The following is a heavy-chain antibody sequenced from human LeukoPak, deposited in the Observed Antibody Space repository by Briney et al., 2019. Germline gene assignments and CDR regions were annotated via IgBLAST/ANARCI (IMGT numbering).Heavy chain of an antibody. CDR3: ARPGVVAATRAPFDY. CDR2: INPSGGST. V-gene: IGHV1-46*01. J-gene: IGHJ4*02. CDR1: GYTFTGYY. Sequence: ASVKVSCKASGYTFTGYYMHWVRQAPGQGLEWMGIINPSGGSTSYAQKFQGRVTMTRDMSTSTVYMELSSLRSEDTAVYYCARPGVVAATRAPFDYWGQGTLVTVSS. D-gene: IGHD2-15*01.